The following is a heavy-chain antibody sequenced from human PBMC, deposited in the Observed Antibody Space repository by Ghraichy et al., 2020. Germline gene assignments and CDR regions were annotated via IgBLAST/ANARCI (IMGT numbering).Heavy chain of an antibody. J-gene: IGHJ4*02. CDR2: INHSGST. CDR3: ARGQKKERIAARSARFDY. D-gene: IGHD6-6*01. CDR1: GGSFSGYY. V-gene: IGHV4-34*01. Sequence: SETLSLTCAVYGGSFSGYYWSWIRQPPGKGLEWIGEINHSGSTNYNPSLKSRVTISVDTSKNQFSLKLSSVTAADTAVYYCARGQKKERIAARSARFDYWGQGTLVTVSS.